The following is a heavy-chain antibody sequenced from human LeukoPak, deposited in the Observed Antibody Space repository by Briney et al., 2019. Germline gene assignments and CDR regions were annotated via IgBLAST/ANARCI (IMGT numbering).Heavy chain of an antibody. V-gene: IGHV4-39*01. Sequence: SETLSLTCTVSGGSISSSSYYWGWIRQPPGKGLEWIGSIYYSGSTYYNPSLKSRVTISVDTSKNQFSLKLSSVTAADTAVYYCARQPPTVLRSHYYCYYMDVWGKGTTVTVSS. J-gene: IGHJ6*03. D-gene: IGHD4-17*01. CDR2: IYYSGST. CDR1: GGSISSSSYY. CDR3: ARQPPTVLRSHYYCYYMDV.